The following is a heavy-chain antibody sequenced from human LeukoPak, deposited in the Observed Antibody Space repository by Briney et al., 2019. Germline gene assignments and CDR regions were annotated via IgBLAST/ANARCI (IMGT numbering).Heavy chain of an antibody. Sequence: SETLSLTCTVSGGSISSYYWSWIRQPPGKGLEWIGYIYYSGSTNYNPSIKSRVTISVDTSKNQSSLKLSSVTAADTAVYYCAKHYYYYDRSGYFDYWGQGTLVTVSS. J-gene: IGHJ4*02. V-gene: IGHV4-59*01. CDR1: GGSISSYY. D-gene: IGHD3-22*01. CDR2: IYYSGST. CDR3: AKHYYYYDRSGYFDY.